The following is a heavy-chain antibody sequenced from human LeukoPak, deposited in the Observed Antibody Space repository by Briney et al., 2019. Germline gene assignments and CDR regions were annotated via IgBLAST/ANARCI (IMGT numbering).Heavy chain of an antibody. CDR1: GFSFRSYG. Sequence: PGRSLRLSCAASGFSFRSYGMQWVRQAPGKGLEWVTLISDDGNNKYYAGSVKGRSTISRDNSKNTLNLQMNSLRAEDTAVYYCAGGYYFGDYWGQGTLVTVSS. CDR3: AGGYYFGDY. D-gene: IGHD3-22*01. CDR2: ISDDGNNK. J-gene: IGHJ4*02. V-gene: IGHV3-30*03.